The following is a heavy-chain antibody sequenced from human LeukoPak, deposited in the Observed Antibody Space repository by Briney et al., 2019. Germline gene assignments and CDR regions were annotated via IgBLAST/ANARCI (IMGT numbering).Heavy chain of an antibody. CDR2: ISAYNGNT. D-gene: IGHD3-22*01. Sequence: GASVKVSCKASGYTFTSYGISWVRQAPGQGLEWMGWISAYNGNTNYAQKLQGRVTMTTDTSTSTAYMELRSLRSDDTAVYYCARAEYYYDSSGYKRWGQGTLVTVSS. J-gene: IGHJ4*02. V-gene: IGHV1-18*01. CDR1: GYTFTSYG. CDR3: ARAEYYYDSSGYKR.